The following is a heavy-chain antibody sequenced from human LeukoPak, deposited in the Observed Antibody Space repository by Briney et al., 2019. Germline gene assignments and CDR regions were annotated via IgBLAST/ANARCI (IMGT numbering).Heavy chain of an antibody. CDR1: GFSFTNYA. Sequence: GGSLRLSCAGSGFSFTNYAMHWVRQAPGKGLEWVAVISYDGSNKYYADSVKGRFTISRDNSKNTLYLQMNSLRAEDTAVYYCARDLAYSSGWFYYYYYYYGMDVWGQGTTVTVSS. J-gene: IGHJ6*02. V-gene: IGHV3-30*04. D-gene: IGHD6-19*01. CDR2: ISYDGSNK. CDR3: ARDLAYSSGWFYYYYYYYGMDV.